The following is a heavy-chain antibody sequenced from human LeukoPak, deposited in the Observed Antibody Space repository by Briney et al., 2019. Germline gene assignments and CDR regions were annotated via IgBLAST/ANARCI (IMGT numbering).Heavy chain of an antibody. Sequence: ASVKVSCKASGFTFTSSAMQWVRQARGQRLEWIGWIVVGSGNTNYAQKFQERVTITRDMSTSTAYMELSSLRSEDTAVYYCAADSSWELRRNAFDIWGQGTMVTVSS. CDR2: IVVGSGNT. J-gene: IGHJ3*02. CDR3: AADSSWELRRNAFDI. V-gene: IGHV1-58*02. D-gene: IGHD1-26*01. CDR1: GFTFTSSA.